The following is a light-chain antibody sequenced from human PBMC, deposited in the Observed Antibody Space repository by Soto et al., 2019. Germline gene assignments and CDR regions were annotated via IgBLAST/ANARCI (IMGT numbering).Light chain of an antibody. CDR3: QVWDSSPVV. J-gene: IGLJ2*01. V-gene: IGLV3-9*01. CDR2: RDS. Sequence: SYELTQPLSVSVALGQTDRITCGANNIGSKNVHWYQQKPGQAPVLVIYRDSKRPSGIPERFSGSNSGKTATLTISRAQAGAEADYYCQVWDSSPVVFGGGTKLTVL. CDR1: NIGSKN.